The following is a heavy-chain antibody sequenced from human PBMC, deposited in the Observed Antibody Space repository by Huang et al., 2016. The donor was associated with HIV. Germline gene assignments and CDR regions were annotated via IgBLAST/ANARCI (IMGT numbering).Heavy chain of an antibody. J-gene: IGHJ6*02. V-gene: IGHV1-2*02. CDR1: GYTFTGYY. D-gene: IGHD2-2*01. CDR3: AAGVVPAADYYYYYGMDV. CDR2: SNPNSGGT. Sequence: QVQLVQSGAEVKKPGASVKVSCKASGYTFTGYYMHWVRQAPGPGLEWMGWSNPNSGGTNYAQKFQGRVTMTRETSISTAYMELSRLRSDDTAVYYCAAGVVPAADYYYYYGMDVWGQGTTVTVSS.